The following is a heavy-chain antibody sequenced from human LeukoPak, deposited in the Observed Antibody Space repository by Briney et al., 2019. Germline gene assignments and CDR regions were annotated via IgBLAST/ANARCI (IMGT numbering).Heavy chain of an antibody. Sequence: ASVKVSCKASGYTFTGYYMHWVRQAPGQGLEWMGWINPNSGGTNYAQEFQGRVTMTRDTSISTAYMELSRLRSDDTAVYYCARDPPRITIFERYYGMDVWGQGTTVTVSS. J-gene: IGHJ6*02. V-gene: IGHV1-2*02. CDR3: ARDPPRITIFERYYGMDV. CDR1: GYTFTGYY. D-gene: IGHD3-3*01. CDR2: INPNSGGT.